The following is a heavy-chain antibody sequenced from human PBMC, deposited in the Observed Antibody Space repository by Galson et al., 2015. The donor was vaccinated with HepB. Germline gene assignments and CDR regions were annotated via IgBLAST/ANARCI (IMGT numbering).Heavy chain of an antibody. J-gene: IGHJ4*02. CDR3: ARDSSGYDY. V-gene: IGHV3-7*01. CDR1: GFSFSTYW. CDR2: LKEDGSEK. Sequence: SLRLSCAASGFSFSTYWMSWVRQTPEKGLEWVANLKEDGSEKYYVDSVEGRFAISRDNAKNSLYLQMNSLRAEDTAVYYCARDSSGYDYWGQGALVTVSS. D-gene: IGHD6-25*01.